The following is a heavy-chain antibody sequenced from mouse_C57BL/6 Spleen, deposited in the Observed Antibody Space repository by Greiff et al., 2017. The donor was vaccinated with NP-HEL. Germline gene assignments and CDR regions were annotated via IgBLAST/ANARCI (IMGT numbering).Heavy chain of an antibody. CDR3: ARSGVDY. Sequence: VKLMESGPELVKPGASVKISCKASGYAFSSSWMNWVKQRPGKGLEWIGRIYPGDGDTNYNGKFKGKATLTADKSSSTAYMQLSSLTSEDSAVYFCARSGVDYWGQGTTLTVSS. CDR1: GYAFSSSW. V-gene: IGHV1-82*01. CDR2: IYPGDGDT. D-gene: IGHD3-1*01. J-gene: IGHJ2*01.